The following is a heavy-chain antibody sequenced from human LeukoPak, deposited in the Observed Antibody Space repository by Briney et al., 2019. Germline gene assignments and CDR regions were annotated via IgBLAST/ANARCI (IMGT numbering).Heavy chain of an antibody. D-gene: IGHD6-19*01. Sequence: ASVKVSCKASGYTFTSYGISWVRQAPGQGLEWMGWISAYNGNTNYAQKLQSRVTMTTDTSTSTAYMELRSLRSDDTAVYYCAREVPSPGIAVAGTFYYYYYMDVWGKGTTVTVSS. CDR1: GYTFTSYG. CDR2: ISAYNGNT. V-gene: IGHV1-18*01. CDR3: AREVPSPGIAVAGTFYYYYYMDV. J-gene: IGHJ6*03.